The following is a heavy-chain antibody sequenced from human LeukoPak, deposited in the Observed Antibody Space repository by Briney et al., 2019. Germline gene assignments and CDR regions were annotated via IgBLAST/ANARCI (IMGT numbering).Heavy chain of an antibody. V-gene: IGHV3-30*04. CDR3: ANGGRGLRYFDWLFSPFFDY. CDR1: GFTFSSYA. Sequence: GGSLRLSCAASGFTFSSYAMHWVRQAPGKGLEWVAVISYDGSNKYYADSVKGRFTISRDNSKNTLYLQMNSLRAEDTAVYYCANGGRGLRYFDWLFSPFFDYWGQGTLVTVSS. J-gene: IGHJ4*02. D-gene: IGHD3-9*01. CDR2: ISYDGSNK.